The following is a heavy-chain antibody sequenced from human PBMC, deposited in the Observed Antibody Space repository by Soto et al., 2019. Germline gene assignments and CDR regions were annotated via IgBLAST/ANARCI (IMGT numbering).Heavy chain of an antibody. CDR1: GFNFNTYW. D-gene: IGHD4-17*01. Sequence: GGSLRLSCAASGFNFNTYWMYWVRQAPGKGLEWVANIDTDGSRKNYVDSVKGRFIISRDNAKNSLFLQMNSLRGDDTAVYYCGRVPLDGNYANGVDVWGQGTTVTVSS. V-gene: IGHV3-7*03. CDR2: IDTDGSRK. J-gene: IGHJ6*02. CDR3: GRVPLDGNYANGVDV.